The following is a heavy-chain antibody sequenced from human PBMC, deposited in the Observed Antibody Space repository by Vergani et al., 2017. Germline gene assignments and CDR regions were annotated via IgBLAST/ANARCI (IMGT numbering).Heavy chain of an antibody. Sequence: EVQLVESGGGLVKPGGSLRLSCAASGFTLGGYSMHWVRQATGKGLECVPSISSSSANIYYADSLKGRFTISRDNAKNSLYLQMNSLRAEDTAVYYCAIDPRTYSSSWNDYWGQGTLVTVSS. CDR1: GFTLGGYS. V-gene: IGHV3-21*01. CDR3: AIDPRTYSSSWNDY. D-gene: IGHD6-13*01. CDR2: ISSSSANI. J-gene: IGHJ4*02.